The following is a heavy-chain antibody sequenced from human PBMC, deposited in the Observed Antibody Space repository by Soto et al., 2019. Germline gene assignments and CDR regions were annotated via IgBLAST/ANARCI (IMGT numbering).Heavy chain of an antibody. D-gene: IGHD3-10*01. V-gene: IGHV4-30-4*02. J-gene: IGHJ6*02. CDR3: VKAPHSRLGARPDYYYYYGMEV. Sequence: ETLSLTCTVSGDSISNENYYWSWIRQPPGKGLEWIGYIYYTGTSYSSPALKSRVTISVDTSKNQFSLSLSSVTAADTAVYYCVKAPHSRLGARPDYYYYYGMEVWGQGTKVTVSS. CDR2: IYYTGTS. CDR1: GDSISNENYY.